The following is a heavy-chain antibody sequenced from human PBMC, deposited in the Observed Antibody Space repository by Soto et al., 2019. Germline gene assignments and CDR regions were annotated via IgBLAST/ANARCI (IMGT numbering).Heavy chain of an antibody. CDR2: IYYSGST. V-gene: IGHV4-31*03. CDR3: ARAERESFFDY. D-gene: IGHD3-3*01. J-gene: IGHJ4*02. CDR1: GGSISSGGYY. Sequence: PSETLSLTCTVSGGSISSGGYYWSWIRRHPGKGLEWIGYIYYSGSTYYNPSLKSRVTISVDTSKNQFSLKLSSVTAADTAVYYCARAERESFFDYWGQGTLVTVSS.